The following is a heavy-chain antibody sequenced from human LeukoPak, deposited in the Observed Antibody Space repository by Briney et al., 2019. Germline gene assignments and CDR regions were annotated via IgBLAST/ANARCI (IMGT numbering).Heavy chain of an antibody. Sequence: PGGSLRLSCAASGFTFSSYGMHWVRQAPGKGLEWVAVISYDGSNKYYADSVKGRFTISRDNSKNTLYLQMNSLRAEDTAVYYCAKDTDTMILPEGAFDIWGQGTMVTVSS. V-gene: IGHV3-30*18. CDR3: AKDTDTMILPEGAFDI. CDR1: GFTFSSYG. J-gene: IGHJ3*02. CDR2: ISYDGSNK. D-gene: IGHD3-22*01.